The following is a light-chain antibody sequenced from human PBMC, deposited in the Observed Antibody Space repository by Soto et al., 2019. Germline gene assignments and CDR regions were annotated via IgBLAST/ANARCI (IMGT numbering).Light chain of an antibody. Sequence: QSALTQPASVSGSPGQSITISCTGTSSDVGGYDYVSWYQHHPGKAPKLMIYEVINRPSGVSNRFSGSKSGNTASLTISGRQAADEADDYCSSYTSSSNVFGTGTKLTVL. J-gene: IGLJ1*01. CDR1: SSDVGGYDY. V-gene: IGLV2-14*01. CDR3: SSYTSSSNV. CDR2: EVI.